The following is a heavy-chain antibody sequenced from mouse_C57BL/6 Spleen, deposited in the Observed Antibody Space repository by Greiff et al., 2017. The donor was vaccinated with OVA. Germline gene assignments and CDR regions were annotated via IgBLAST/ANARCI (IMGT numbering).Heavy chain of an antibody. D-gene: IGHD1-1*01. CDR3: ARGGLITTVEDAMDY. J-gene: IGHJ4*01. CDR2: ISSGSSTI. V-gene: IGHV5-17*01. CDR1: GFTFSDYG. Sequence: EVQLVESGGGLVKPGGSLKLSCAASGFTFSDYGMHWVRQAPEKGLEWVAYISSGSSTIYYADTVKGRFTISRDNAKNTLFLQMTSLRSEDTAMYYCARGGLITTVEDAMDYWGQGTSVTVSS.